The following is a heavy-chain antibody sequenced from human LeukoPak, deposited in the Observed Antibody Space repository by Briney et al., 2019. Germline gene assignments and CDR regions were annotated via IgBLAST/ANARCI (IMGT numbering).Heavy chain of an antibody. CDR1: GYTFTSYG. J-gene: IGHJ6*02. CDR2: ISAYNGNT. CDR3: ARGSYCANGVCYNYGMDV. D-gene: IGHD2-8*01. V-gene: IGHV1-18*01. Sequence: ASVKVSCKASGYTFTSYGISWVRQAPGQGLEWMGWISAYNGNTNYAQKLQGRVTMTTDTSTSTAYMELRSLRSDDTAVYYCARGSYCANGVCYNYGMDVWGQGTTVTVSS.